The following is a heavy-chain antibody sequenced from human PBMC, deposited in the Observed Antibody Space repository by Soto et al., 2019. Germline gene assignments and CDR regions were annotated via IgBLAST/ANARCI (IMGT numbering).Heavy chain of an antibody. CDR3: ARQDYSTTWYLKY. Sequence: EVQLLESGGGVVQPGGSLRLSCAASGFTFSAYAMSWVRQAPGKGLEWVSVISDSGGATYYADSVKGRFTISRDNSKYTLYLQMKSLRAEDTAVYYCARQDYSTTWYLKYWGQGTLVTVSS. CDR2: ISDSGGAT. V-gene: IGHV3-23*01. J-gene: IGHJ4*02. CDR1: GFTFSAYA. D-gene: IGHD6-13*01.